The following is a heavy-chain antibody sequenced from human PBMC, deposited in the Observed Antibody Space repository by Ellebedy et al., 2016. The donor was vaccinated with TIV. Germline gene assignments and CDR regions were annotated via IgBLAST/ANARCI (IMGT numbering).Heavy chain of an antibody. J-gene: IGHJ4*02. CDR3: AARIAVAGYIDY. CDR2: IVVGSGNT. V-gene: IGHV1-58*01. Sequence: SVKVSXKASGFTFTSSAVQWVRQARGQRLEWIGWIVVGSGNTNYAQKFQERVTITRDMSTSTAYMELSSLRSEDTAVYYCAARIAVAGYIDYWGQGTLVTVSS. CDR1: GFTFTSSA. D-gene: IGHD6-19*01.